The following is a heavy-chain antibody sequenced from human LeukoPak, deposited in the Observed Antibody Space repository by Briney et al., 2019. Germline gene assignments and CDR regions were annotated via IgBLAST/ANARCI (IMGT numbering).Heavy chain of an antibody. Sequence: PSETLSLTCAVYGGSFSGYYWSWIRQPPGKGLEWIGEINHSGSTYYNPSLKSRVTISVDTSKNQFSLKLSSVTAADTAVYYCARGYYDILTGVFAFDIWGQGTMVTVSS. CDR2: INHSGST. CDR1: GGSFSGYY. J-gene: IGHJ3*02. CDR3: ARGYYDILTGVFAFDI. V-gene: IGHV4-34*01. D-gene: IGHD3-9*01.